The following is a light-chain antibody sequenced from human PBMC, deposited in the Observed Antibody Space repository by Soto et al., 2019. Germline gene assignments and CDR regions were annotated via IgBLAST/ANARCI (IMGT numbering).Light chain of an antibody. J-gene: IGKJ5*01. CDR3: QQYNNWHTIT. V-gene: IGKV3-15*01. Sequence: EVWMTQYPATLSVSPGERVTLSCGASQSVRSNLAWYQQKPGQSPRLLIYGASTRATGIPARFSGSGSGTEFTLTISSLKSEDFAVYYCQQYNNWHTITFGHGTRLEIK. CDR1: QSVRSN. CDR2: GAS.